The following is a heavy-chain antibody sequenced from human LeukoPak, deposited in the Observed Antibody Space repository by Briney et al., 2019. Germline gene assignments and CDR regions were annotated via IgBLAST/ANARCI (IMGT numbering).Heavy chain of an antibody. CDR3: ARDRVVRLQLWWPSGGAY. CDR1: GFTFCEYY. V-gene: IGHV3-11*04. D-gene: IGHD5-18*01. CDR2: IIIGGSTI. J-gene: IGHJ4*02. Sequence: GGSLRLSCAASGFTFCEYYMRCMRQAPGEGLEWVSYIIIGGSTIYYAEAVKGRLTIARHNAKNTLNLQMICMRAEDKAVYYCARDRVVRLQLWWPSGGAYWGQGTLVTVSS.